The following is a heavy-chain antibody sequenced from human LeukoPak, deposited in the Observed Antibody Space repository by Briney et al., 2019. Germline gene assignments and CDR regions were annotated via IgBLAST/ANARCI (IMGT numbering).Heavy chain of an antibody. CDR1: GFTFSSYA. CDR3: ARVEGRHIVAVTAPFDY. Sequence: GGSLRLSCAASGFTFSSYAMHWVRQAPGKGLEWVAVISYDGSNKYYADSVKGRFTISRDNSKNTLYLQMNSLRAEDTAVYYCARVEGRHIVAVTAPFDYWGQGTLVTVSS. J-gene: IGHJ4*02. CDR2: ISYDGSNK. D-gene: IGHD2-21*02. V-gene: IGHV3-30-3*01.